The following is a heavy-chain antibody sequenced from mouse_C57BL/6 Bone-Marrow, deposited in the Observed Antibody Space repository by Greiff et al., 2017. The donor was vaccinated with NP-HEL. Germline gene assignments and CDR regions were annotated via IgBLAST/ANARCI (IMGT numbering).Heavy chain of an antibody. CDR3: AELFYYAMDY. CDR2: IYPRSGNT. Sequence: VQLQQSGAELARPGASVKLSCKSSGYTFTSYGISWVKQRTGQGLEWIGEIYPRSGNTYYNEKFKGKATLTADKSSSTAYMELRSLTSEDSAVYFCAELFYYAMDYWGQGTSVTVSS. J-gene: IGHJ4*01. V-gene: IGHV1-81*01. CDR1: GYTFTSYG.